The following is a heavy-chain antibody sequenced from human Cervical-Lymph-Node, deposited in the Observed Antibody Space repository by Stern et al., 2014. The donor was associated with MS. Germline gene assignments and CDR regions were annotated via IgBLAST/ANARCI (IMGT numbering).Heavy chain of an antibody. V-gene: IGHV3-23*04. CDR3: TKETGSSGIDY. Sequence: EVQLVESGGDLVQPGGSLRLSCEASGFIFRNYAMNWVRQAPGKGLEWVSGISGSGGNTYYADSVRGRFTISRDSSTSTMFLEMNSLKTEDTAIYYCTKETGSSGIDYWGQGTLVTVSS. CDR1: GFIFRNYA. D-gene: IGHD6-13*01. CDR2: ISGSGGNT. J-gene: IGHJ4*02.